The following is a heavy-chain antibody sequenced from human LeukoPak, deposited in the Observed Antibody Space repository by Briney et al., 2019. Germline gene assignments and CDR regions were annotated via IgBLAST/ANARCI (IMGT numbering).Heavy chain of an antibody. J-gene: IGHJ5*02. CDR3: ARGLDCSSTSCRSLGWFDP. Sequence: GGSLRLSCAASGFTFSSYSMNWVRQAPGKGLEWVSYISSSSSTIYHADSVKGRFTISRDNAKNSLYLQMNSLRDEDTAVYYCARGLDCSSTSCRSLGWFDPWGQGTLVTVSS. CDR2: ISSSSSTI. D-gene: IGHD2-2*01. CDR1: GFTFSSYS. V-gene: IGHV3-48*02.